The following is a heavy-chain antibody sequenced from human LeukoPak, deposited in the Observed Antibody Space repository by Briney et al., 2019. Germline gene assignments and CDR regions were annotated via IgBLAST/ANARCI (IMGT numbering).Heavy chain of an antibody. CDR2: INHSGST. J-gene: IGHJ4*02. D-gene: IGHD5-18*01. CDR1: GGSFSGYY. CDR3: ARSDTDMGDFDY. V-gene: IGHV4-34*01. Sequence: SETLSLTCAVYGGSFSGYYRSWIRQPPGKGLEWIGEINHSGSTNYNPSLKSRVTISVDTSKNQFSLKLSSVTAADTAVYYCARSDTDMGDFDYWGQGTLVTVSS.